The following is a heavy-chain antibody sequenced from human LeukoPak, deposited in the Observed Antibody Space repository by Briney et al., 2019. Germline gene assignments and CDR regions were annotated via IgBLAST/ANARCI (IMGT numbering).Heavy chain of an antibody. D-gene: IGHD2-2*01. Sequence: PSETLPLTCTVSGGSIGSSSYYWSWIRQPAGKGLEWIRRVYTSGSTHYNPSLKRRVTISVDTSNNQFSLRLSSVTAADTAVYYCARGRVVPAATFGTYYYYMDVWGKGTTVTVSS. CDR3: ARGRVVPAATFGTYYYYMDV. J-gene: IGHJ6*03. V-gene: IGHV4-61*02. CDR1: GGSIGSSSYY. CDR2: VYTSGST.